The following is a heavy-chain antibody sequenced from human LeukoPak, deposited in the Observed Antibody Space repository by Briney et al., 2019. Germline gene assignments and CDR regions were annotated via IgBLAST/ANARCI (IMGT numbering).Heavy chain of an antibody. CDR2: IYYSGST. Sequence: TSETLSLTCIVSGGSISSYYWSWIRQPPGKGLEWIGYIYYSGSTNYNPSLKSRVTISVDTSKNQFSLKLSSVTAADTAVYYCARSPGYSYGQYYFDYWGQGTLVTVSS. CDR3: ARSPGYSYGQYYFDY. D-gene: IGHD5-18*01. V-gene: IGHV4-59*08. J-gene: IGHJ4*02. CDR1: GGSISSYY.